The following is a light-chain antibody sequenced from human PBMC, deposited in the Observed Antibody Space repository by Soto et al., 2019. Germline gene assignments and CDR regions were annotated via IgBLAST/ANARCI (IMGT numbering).Light chain of an antibody. J-gene: IGKJ1*01. CDR1: QSLLFSSNNKNY. CDR2: WAS. Sequence: DIVMTQSPDSLAVSLGETATVNCKSSQSLLFSSNNKNYLTWYQQKPGQPPKLLIYWASTRESGVPDRFSGSGYGTDFTLTISSLQAEDVAVYYCQQYYSSPRTFGQGTKVEIK. CDR3: QQYYSSPRT. V-gene: IGKV4-1*01.